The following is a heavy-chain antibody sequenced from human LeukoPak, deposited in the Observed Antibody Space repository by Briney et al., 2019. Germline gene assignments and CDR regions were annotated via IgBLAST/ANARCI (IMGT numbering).Heavy chain of an antibody. D-gene: IGHD3-10*01. J-gene: IGHJ5*02. V-gene: IGHV3-48*02. CDR2: ISSSSSTI. CDR1: GFTFSSYA. CDR3: ARDRARVWSANWFDP. Sequence: PGGALRLSCPVSGFTFSSYAMSWVRQAPGKGLKWVSYISSSSSTIYYADSVKGRFTISRDNAKNSLYLQMNSLRDGDTAVYYCARDRARVWSANWFDPWGQGTLVTVSS.